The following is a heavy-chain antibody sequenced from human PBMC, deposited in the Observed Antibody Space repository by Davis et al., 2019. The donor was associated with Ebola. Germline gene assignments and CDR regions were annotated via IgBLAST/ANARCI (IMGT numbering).Heavy chain of an antibody. J-gene: IGHJ4*02. CDR3: AKGWIFGKLFGN. D-gene: IGHD3-3*01. V-gene: IGHV3-23*01. CDR2: ISPAGETT. CDR1: GFTFNTYA. Sequence: GESLKISCAVSGFTFNTYAMSWVRQAPGKGLEWVSSISPAGETTYGADSVKGRFTVSRDNSKNTLYLQMNSLRAEDAATYYCAKGWIFGKLFGNWGQGTLVTVSS.